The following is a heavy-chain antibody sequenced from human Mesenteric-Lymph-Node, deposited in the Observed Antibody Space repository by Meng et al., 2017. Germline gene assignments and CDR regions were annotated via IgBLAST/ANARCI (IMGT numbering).Heavy chain of an antibody. Sequence: QVQLQESGPGLVKPSQTLFLIRTVSGGSIRSGDYYWSWIRQLPGKGLEWIGYIYYSGSTYYNPSLKSRVTISVDTSKNQFSLRLSSVTAADTAVYYCARDLGVATSIAGFVYWGQGTLVTVSS. J-gene: IGHJ4*02. CDR2: IYYSGST. CDR1: GGSIRSGDYY. CDR3: ARDLGVATSIAGFVY. V-gene: IGHV4-30-4*01. D-gene: IGHD5-12*01.